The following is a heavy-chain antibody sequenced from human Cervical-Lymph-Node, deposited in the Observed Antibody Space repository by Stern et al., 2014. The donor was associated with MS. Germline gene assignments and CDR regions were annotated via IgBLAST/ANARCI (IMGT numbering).Heavy chain of an antibody. CDR1: GGSISSDNYY. Sequence: VQLVESGPGLVKPSQTLSLTCTVSGGSISSDNYYWTWIRQHPGKGLEWIGHIYYSGTTYYNPSLKGRVSITVDTSKNLFSLRLSSVTAADTAVYYCARDHFTTGLDVWGHGTTVTVS. CDR2: IYYSGTT. D-gene: IGHD3-22*01. J-gene: IGHJ6*02. CDR3: ARDHFTTGLDV. V-gene: IGHV4-31*03.